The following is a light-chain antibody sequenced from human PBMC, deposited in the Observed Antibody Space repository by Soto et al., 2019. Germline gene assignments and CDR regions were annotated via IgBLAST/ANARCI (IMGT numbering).Light chain of an antibody. CDR2: DAS. CDR3: QQYDSLPRT. V-gene: IGKV1-33*01. CDR1: QDISKY. J-gene: IGKJ1*01. Sequence: DIQMTQSPSSLSASVGDRVTITCQASQDISKYLNWYQQKPGKAPKLLIYDASNLETGVPSRFSGSGSWTDFTFTISSLQPEEISTYYCQQYDSLPRTLVQGTKVELK.